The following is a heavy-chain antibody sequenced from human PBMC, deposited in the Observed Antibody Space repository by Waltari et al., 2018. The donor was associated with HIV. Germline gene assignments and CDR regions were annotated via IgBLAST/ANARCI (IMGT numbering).Heavy chain of an antibody. D-gene: IGHD1-26*01. CDR2: IYYSGST. J-gene: IGHJ4*02. V-gene: IGHV4-59*01. CDR1: GGSISSYY. Sequence: QVQLQESGPGLVKPSETLSLTCTVSGGSISSYYWSWIRQPPGKGLEWIGYIYYSGSTNYNPPLKSRVTISVDTSKNQFSLKLSSVTAADTAVYYCAAYSGSYYWGQGTLVTVSS. CDR3: AAYSGSYY.